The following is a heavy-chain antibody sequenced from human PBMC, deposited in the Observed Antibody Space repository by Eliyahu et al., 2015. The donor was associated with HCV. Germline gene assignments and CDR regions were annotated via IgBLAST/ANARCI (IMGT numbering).Heavy chain of an antibody. V-gene: IGHV3-30*03. Sequence: LVESGGGVVQPGRSLKLXXAASXFPVXSYALHWVRQAPGKGLEWVTVISSDGNKKHYTDSVRGRFSISRDNSKNTLFLQMNSLKTEDTAVYFCARGRHLNWRGENFYYRMDVWGQGTTVIVS. J-gene: IGHJ6*02. CDR2: ISSDGNKK. CDR3: ARGRHLNWRGENFYYRMDV. D-gene: IGHD2-21*01. CDR1: XFPVXSYA.